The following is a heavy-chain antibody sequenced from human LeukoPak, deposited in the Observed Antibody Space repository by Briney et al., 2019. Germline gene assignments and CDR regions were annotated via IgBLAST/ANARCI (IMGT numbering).Heavy chain of an antibody. CDR2: MNPNSGNT. V-gene: IGHV1-8*01. CDR1: GYTFTSYD. J-gene: IGHJ4*02. Sequence: GASVKVSCKASGYTFTSYDINWVRRATGQGLEWMGWMNPNSGNTGYAQKFQGRVTMTRNTSISTAYMELSSLRSEDTAVYYCARVKGVRFLEWLFWGQGTLVTVSS. CDR3: ARVKGVRFLEWLF. D-gene: IGHD3-3*01.